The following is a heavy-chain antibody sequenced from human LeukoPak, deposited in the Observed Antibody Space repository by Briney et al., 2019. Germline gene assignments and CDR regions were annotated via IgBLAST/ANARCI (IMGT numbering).Heavy chain of an antibody. D-gene: IGHD5-18*01. V-gene: IGHV3-23*01. CDR2: ISGSGGST. J-gene: IGHJ4*02. CDR3: AKDKRDVDTAMVTWLDY. Sequence: GGSLRLSXAASGFTFSSYAMSWVRQAPGKGLEWLSAISGSGGSTYYADSVKGRFTISRDNSKNTLYLQMNSLRAEDTAVYYCAKDKRDVDTAMVTWLDYWGQGTLVTVSS. CDR1: GFTFSSYA.